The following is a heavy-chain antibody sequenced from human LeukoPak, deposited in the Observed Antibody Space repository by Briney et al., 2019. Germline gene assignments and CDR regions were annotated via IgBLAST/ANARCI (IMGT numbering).Heavy chain of an antibody. Sequence: PGGSLRLSCAASGFTFSSYAMSWVRQAPGKGLEWVAFIRYDGSNKYYADSVKGRFTISRDNSKNTLYLQMNSLRAEDTAVYYCAKRTPNDYGDRLGGFDYWGQGTLVTVSS. CDR2: IRYDGSNK. J-gene: IGHJ4*02. CDR1: GFTFSSYA. CDR3: AKRTPNDYGDRLGGFDY. D-gene: IGHD4-17*01. V-gene: IGHV3-30*02.